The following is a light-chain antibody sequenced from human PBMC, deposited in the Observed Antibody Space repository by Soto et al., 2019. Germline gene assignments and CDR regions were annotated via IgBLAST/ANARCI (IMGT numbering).Light chain of an antibody. J-gene: IGLJ1*01. V-gene: IGLV2-11*01. CDR2: DVT. Sequence: QSALTQPRSVSASPGQSVTISCTGTSSDVGGYNYVSWYQQHPGKAPKVVVYDVTKRPSGVPDRFSGSKSGNTASLTISGLQAEDEADYYCSSYTDSSNYVFGTGTKLTVL. CDR1: SSDVGGYNY. CDR3: SSYTDSSNYV.